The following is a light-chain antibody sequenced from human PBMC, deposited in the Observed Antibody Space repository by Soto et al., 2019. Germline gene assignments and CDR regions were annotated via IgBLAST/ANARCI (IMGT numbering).Light chain of an antibody. CDR2: AAS. CDR3: QQHKIWPLS. V-gene: IGKV1-9*01. Sequence: DIQLTQSPSFLSASVGDRVTITCRTSQDISSYLAWYQQKPGKAPQLLISAASTLQSGVPSRFSGSGSGTEFTLNISSLQSEEFATYYCQQHKIWPLSFGQGTKGEI. J-gene: IGKJ1*01. CDR1: QDISSY.